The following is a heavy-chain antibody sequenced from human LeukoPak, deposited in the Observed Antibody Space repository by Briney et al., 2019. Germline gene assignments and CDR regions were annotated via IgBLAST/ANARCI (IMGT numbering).Heavy chain of an antibody. V-gene: IGHV3-23*01. CDR2: ISGSGTTR. CDR1: GFTFSSYG. D-gene: IGHD3-10*01. J-gene: IGHJ4*02. Sequence: GGSLRLSCAASGFTFSSYGMSWVRQAPGKGLEWVSYISGSGTTRYYADSVKGRFTISRDNSKNTLYLQMNSLRAEDTAVYYCAKDHGSLGSGLNWGQGTLVTVSS. CDR3: AKDHGSLGSGLN.